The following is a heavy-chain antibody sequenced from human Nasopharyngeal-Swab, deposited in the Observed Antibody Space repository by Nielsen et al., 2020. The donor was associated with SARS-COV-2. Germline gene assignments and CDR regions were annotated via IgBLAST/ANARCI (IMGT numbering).Heavy chain of an antibody. J-gene: IGHJ4*02. CDR2: ISSSSSYI. CDR3: AREVGSSWYYFDY. D-gene: IGHD6-13*01. Sequence: GESLKISCAASGSTFSSYSMNWVRQAPGKGLEWVSSISSSSSYIYYAESVKGRFTISRDNAKNSLYLQMNSLRAEDTAVYYCAREVGSSWYYFDYWGQGTLVTVSS. CDR1: GSTFSSYS. V-gene: IGHV3-21*01.